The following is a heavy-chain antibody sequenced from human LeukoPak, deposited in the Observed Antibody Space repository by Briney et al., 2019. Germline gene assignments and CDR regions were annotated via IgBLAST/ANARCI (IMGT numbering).Heavy chain of an antibody. CDR1: GFTVSSNY. CDR3: ARGLVVPAAAYAFDI. J-gene: IGHJ3*02. Sequence: GGSLRLSCAASGFTVSSNYMSWVRQAPGKGLEWVSVIYSGGSTYYADSVKGRFTISRDNSKNTLYLQMNSLRAEDTAVYYCARGLVVPAAAYAFDIWGQGTMVTVSS. CDR2: IYSGGST. V-gene: IGHV3-66*01. D-gene: IGHD2-2*01.